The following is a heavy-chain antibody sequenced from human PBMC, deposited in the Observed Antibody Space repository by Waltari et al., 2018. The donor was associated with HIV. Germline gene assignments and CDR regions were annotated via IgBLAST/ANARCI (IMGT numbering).Heavy chain of an antibody. D-gene: IGHD4-17*01. CDR3: ARNGDYAPAY. Sequence: QVQLVLSGAEVKKPGSSVKVSCRASGDTFRTYTISWVRQAPGQGLEWMGGITPIFKTTKYAQKFQGRVTLTADESTRTTYMELTSLRSDDTAMYYCARNGDYAPAYWGQGTLVTVSS. CDR1: GDTFRTYT. CDR2: ITPIFKTT. J-gene: IGHJ4*02. V-gene: IGHV1-69*01.